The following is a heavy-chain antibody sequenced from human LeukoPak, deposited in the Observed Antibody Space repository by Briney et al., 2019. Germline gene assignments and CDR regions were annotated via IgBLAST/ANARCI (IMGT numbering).Heavy chain of an antibody. CDR3: ARGGGAFDI. Sequence: PSETLSLTCSVSDGSISSSSYDWGWIRQPPGKGLEWIGSIYYSGNTHYNPSLKSRLTISVDRSKNQFSLRLSSVTAADTAVYYCARGGGAFDIWGQGTMVTVSS. D-gene: IGHD6-25*01. V-gene: IGHV4-39*07. J-gene: IGHJ3*02. CDR1: DGSISSSSYD. CDR2: IYYSGNT.